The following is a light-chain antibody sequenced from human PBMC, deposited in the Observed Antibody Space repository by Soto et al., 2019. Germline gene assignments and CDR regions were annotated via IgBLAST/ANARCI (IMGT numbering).Light chain of an antibody. Sequence: EIVLTQSPGTLSLSPGERATLSCRASQSVRNNYLAWYQQKPGQAPRLLIYGASSRATGIPDRFSGRGSGTDFTLTISRLEPEDFALYYCQQYAISPPLTFGGGTKVEIK. V-gene: IGKV3-20*01. CDR3: QQYAISPPLT. CDR2: GAS. J-gene: IGKJ4*01. CDR1: QSVRNNY.